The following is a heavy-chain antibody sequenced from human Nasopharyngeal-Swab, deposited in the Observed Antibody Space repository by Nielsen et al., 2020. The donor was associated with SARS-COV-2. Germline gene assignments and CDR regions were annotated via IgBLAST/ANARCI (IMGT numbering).Heavy chain of an antibody. J-gene: IGHJ4*02. CDR3: ATVDYAVNY. D-gene: IGHD4-17*01. Sequence: SRRLSCAASGFTFDDYAMHWVRQAPGKGLEGVSGISWNSGSIGYADSVKGRFTISRDNAKNSLYLQMNSLRAEDTALYYCATVDYAVNYWGQGTLVTVSS. CDR1: GFTFDDYA. V-gene: IGHV3-9*01. CDR2: ISWNSGSI.